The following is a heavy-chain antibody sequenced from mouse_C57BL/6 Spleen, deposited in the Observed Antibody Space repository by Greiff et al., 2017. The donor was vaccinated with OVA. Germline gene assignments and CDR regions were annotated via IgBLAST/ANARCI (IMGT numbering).Heavy chain of an antibody. CDR1: GYTFTSYW. CDR2: IDPSDSET. D-gene: IGHD2-3*01. J-gene: IGHJ4*01. CDR3: ARVDGYHEGAMDY. Sequence: QVHVKQPGAELVRPGSSVKLSCKASGYTFTSYWMHWVKQRPIQGLEWIGNIDPSDSETHYNQKFKDKATWTVDKSSSTAYMQLSSLTSEDSAVYYCARVDGYHEGAMDYWGQGTSVTVSS. V-gene: IGHV1-52*01.